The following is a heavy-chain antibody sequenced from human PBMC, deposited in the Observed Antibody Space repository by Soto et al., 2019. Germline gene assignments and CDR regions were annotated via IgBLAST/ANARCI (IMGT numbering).Heavy chain of an antibody. Sequence: QVQLVESGGGVVQPGRSLRLSCAASGFTFSSYGMHWVRQAPGKGLEWVAVIWYDGSNKYYADSVKDRFTISRDNSKNTLYLQMNSLRAEDTAVYYCARDLSPTSTIARDAYYYYYGMDVWGQGTTVTVSS. V-gene: IGHV3-33*01. CDR3: ARDLSPTSTIARDAYYYYYGMDV. CDR2: IWYDGSNK. CDR1: GFTFSSYG. D-gene: IGHD1-1*01. J-gene: IGHJ6*02.